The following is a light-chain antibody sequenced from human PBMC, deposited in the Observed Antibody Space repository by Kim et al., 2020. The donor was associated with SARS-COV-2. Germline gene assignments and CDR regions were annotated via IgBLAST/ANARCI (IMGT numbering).Light chain of an antibody. CDR1: NRDVGGYNY. V-gene: IGLV2-11*01. CDR2: DVS. Sequence: GQSVNISCTGTNRDVGGYNYVSWYQHHPGKAPRIMIYDVSKRPSGVPDRFSGSKSGNTASLTISGIQAEDEADYYCCSYAGSYNLIFGGGTQLTVL. J-gene: IGLJ2*01. CDR3: CSYAGSYNLI.